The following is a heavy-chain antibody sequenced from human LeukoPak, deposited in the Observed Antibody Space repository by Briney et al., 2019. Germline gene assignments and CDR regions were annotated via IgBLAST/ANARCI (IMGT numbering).Heavy chain of an antibody. D-gene: IGHD6-19*01. CDR3: AKADSSGWPTRGGQFDY. Sequence: ALRLSCAASGFTFDDYAMHWVRQAPGKGLEWVSGISWNSGSIGYADSVKGRFTISRDNAKNSLYLQMNSLRAEDTALYYCAKADSSGWPTRGGQFDYWGQGTLVTVSS. CDR1: GFTFDDYA. J-gene: IGHJ4*02. CDR2: ISWNSGSI. V-gene: IGHV3-9*01.